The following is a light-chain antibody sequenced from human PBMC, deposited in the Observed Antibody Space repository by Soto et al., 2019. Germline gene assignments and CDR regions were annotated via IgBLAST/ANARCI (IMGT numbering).Light chain of an antibody. CDR1: QSISGW. Sequence: DIQLTQSPSTLSSSVGDRVTITCRASQSISGWLAWYQQKPGKAPKLLIYKASSLQSGVPSRFSGSGSGTEFTLTLSSLQPDDFATYYCQHYNSYSEAFGQGTKVDIK. J-gene: IGKJ1*01. V-gene: IGKV1-5*03. CDR2: KAS. CDR3: QHYNSYSEA.